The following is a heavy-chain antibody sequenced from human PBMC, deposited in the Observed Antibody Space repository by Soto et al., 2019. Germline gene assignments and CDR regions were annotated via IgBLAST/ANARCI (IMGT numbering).Heavy chain of an antibody. D-gene: IGHD4-17*01. CDR2: IWPVDSDN. CDR3: ARTQKEGGDYVGAYYYGMDV. Sequence: GESLKISCKSSGYSSTSYWLGWVPQMPGKGLEWMWIIWPVDSDNKYSPSFQGQVTISADKSSSTAYLQWSSLKAADTVMYYFARTQKEGGDYVGAYYYGMDVWGQGTTVTVSS. V-gene: IGHV5-51*01. J-gene: IGHJ6*02. CDR1: GYSSTSYW.